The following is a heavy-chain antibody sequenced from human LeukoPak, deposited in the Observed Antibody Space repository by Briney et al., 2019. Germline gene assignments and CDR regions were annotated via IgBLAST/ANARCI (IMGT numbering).Heavy chain of an antibody. V-gene: IGHV5-51*01. Sequence: GESLKISCKGSGYSFTSYWIGWVRQMPGKGLEWTGITYPGDSDTRYSPSFQGQVTISADKSISTAYLQWSSLKASDTAMYYCARPRGGSYFFRSAFDIWGQGTMVTVSS. CDR2: TYPGDSDT. J-gene: IGHJ3*02. CDR3: ARPRGGSYFFRSAFDI. D-gene: IGHD1-26*01. CDR1: GYSFTSYW.